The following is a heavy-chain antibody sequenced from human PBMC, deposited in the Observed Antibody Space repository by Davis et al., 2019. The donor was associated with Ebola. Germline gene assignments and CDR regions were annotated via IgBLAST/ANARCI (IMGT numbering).Heavy chain of an antibody. Sequence: GESLKISCAASGFTVSSNYMSWVRQAPGKGLEWVSVIYSGGSTYYADSVKGRFTISRDNSKNTLYLQMNSLRAEDTAVYYCAVNYYYYYGMDVWGQGITVTVSS. V-gene: IGHV3-66*01. J-gene: IGHJ6*02. CDR2: IYSGGST. CDR1: GFTVSSNY. CDR3: AVNYYYYYGMDV.